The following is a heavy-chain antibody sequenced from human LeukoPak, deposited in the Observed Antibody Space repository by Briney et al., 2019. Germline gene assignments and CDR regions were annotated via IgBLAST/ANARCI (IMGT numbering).Heavy chain of an antibody. CDR1: GYTFTSYG. J-gene: IGHJ4*02. D-gene: IGHD1-26*01. Sequence: ASVNVSCKASGYTFTSYGISWVRQAPGHGLEWMGWISAYNGNTNYAQKLQGRVTMTTDTSTSTAYMELRSLRSDDTAVYYCARVVGATIYFDYWGQGTLVTVSS. V-gene: IGHV1-18*01. CDR3: ARVVGATIYFDY. CDR2: ISAYNGNT.